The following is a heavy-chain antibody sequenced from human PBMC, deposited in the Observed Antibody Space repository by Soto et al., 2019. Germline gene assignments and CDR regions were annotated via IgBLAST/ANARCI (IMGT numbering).Heavy chain of an antibody. CDR2: ISGSGGST. D-gene: IGHD6-13*01. J-gene: IGHJ6*02. CDR3: AKDQDSSSWYLVVTATLDGMDV. CDR1: GFIFSNCW. V-gene: IGHV3-23*01. Sequence: AGGSLRLSCVASGFIFSNCWMYWVRQAPGMGLVWVSAISGSGGSTYYADSVKGRFTIARDNSKNTLYLQMNSLRAEDTAVYYCAKDQDSSSWYLVVTATLDGMDVWGQGTTVTRLL.